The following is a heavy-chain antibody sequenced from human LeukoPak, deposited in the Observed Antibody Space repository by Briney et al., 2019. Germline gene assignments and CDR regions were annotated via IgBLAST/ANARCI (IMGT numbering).Heavy chain of an antibody. CDR3: ARALTIFGIFDI. V-gene: IGHV3-21*01. CDR2: ISSSSSYI. CDR1: GFTFSTYA. Sequence: GGSLRLSCAASGFTFSTYAMNWVRQAPGKGLEWVSSISSSSSYIYYADSVKGRFTISRDNAKNSLYLQMNSLRAEDTAVYYCARALTIFGIFDIWGQGTMVTVSS. D-gene: IGHD3-3*01. J-gene: IGHJ3*02.